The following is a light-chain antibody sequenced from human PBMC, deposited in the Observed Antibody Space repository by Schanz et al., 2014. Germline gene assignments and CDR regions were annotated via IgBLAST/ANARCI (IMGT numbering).Light chain of an antibody. CDR2: QAS. V-gene: IGKV1-5*03. Sequence: DIQMTQSPSTLSASVGDRVTITCRASQSISAWLAWYQQKPGMAPKLLIYQASSLQSGVPSRFSGSGSGTEFTLTITSLQPDDFATYYCQKYNSAPPFTFGPGTRVHIK. J-gene: IGKJ3*01. CDR1: QSISAW. CDR3: QKYNSAPPFT.